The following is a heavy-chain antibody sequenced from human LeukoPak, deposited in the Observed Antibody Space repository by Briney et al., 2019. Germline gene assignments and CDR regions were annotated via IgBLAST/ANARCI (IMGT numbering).Heavy chain of an antibody. J-gene: IGHJ3*01. D-gene: IGHD2-2*01. CDR1: GFMFSTYA. CDR3: AKARYCSSANCRGGIEAFDL. V-gene: IGHV3-30*02. CDR2: IQYDESNK. Sequence: SGGSLRLSCAASGFMFSTYAMDWVRQATGKGEEWVELIQYDESNKYFADSVKGPFPISRDNSNNTLYLLINSLRAEDTAMYYCAKARYCSSANCRGGIEAFDLWGQGTMVTVSS.